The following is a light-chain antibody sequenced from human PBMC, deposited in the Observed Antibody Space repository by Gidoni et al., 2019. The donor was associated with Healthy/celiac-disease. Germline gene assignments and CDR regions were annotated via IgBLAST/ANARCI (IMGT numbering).Light chain of an antibody. CDR1: SSDVGGSNY. CDR2: DVS. Sequence: QSALTQPASVPGSPGQSITISCTGTSSDVGGSNYVSWYQQHPGKAPKLMMYDVSNRPSGVSNRFSGSKSGNTASLTISGLQAEDEADYYCSSYTSSSTLVFGGGTKLTVL. J-gene: IGLJ3*02. V-gene: IGLV2-14*01. CDR3: SSYTSSSTLV.